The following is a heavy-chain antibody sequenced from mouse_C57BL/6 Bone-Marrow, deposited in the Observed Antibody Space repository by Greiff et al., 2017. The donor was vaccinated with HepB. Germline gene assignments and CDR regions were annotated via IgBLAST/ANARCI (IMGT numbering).Heavy chain of an antibody. CDR3: ARGVYYYYGSSPYFDV. V-gene: IGHV1-63*01. Sequence: QVQLQQSGAELVRPGTSVKMSCKASGYTFTNYWIGWVKQRPGHGLEWIGEIYPGGGYTNYNEKFKGKATLTADKSSSTAYMQLSSLTSEDSAIYYCARGVYYYYGSSPYFDVWGTGTTVTVAS. CDR1: GYTFTNYW. CDR2: IYPGGGYT. J-gene: IGHJ1*03. D-gene: IGHD1-1*01.